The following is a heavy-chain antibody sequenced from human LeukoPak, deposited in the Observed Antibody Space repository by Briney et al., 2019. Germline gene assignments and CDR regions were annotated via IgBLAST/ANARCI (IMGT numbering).Heavy chain of an antibody. Sequence: SETLSLTCTVSGGSISSDYWTWIRQPPGKGREWIGYIYYSASTNYNASLKSRVSISLDTSKNQFSLKLSSVTAADTAVYYCTRAYSVSSVYDYWGQGTLVTVSS. CDR2: IYYSAST. V-gene: IGHV4-59*01. J-gene: IGHJ4*02. CDR3: TRAYSVSSVYDY. D-gene: IGHD6-6*01. CDR1: GGSISSDY.